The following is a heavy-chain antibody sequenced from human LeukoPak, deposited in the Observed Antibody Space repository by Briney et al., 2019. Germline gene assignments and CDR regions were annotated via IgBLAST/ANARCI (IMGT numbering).Heavy chain of an antibody. J-gene: IGHJ6*02. V-gene: IGHV3-13*01. CDR1: GFTLSNYD. CDR2: IGTAGDT. D-gene: IGHD6-19*01. Sequence: GGSLRLSCAASGFTLSNYDMHWARQRPGKGLEWVSIIGTAGDTYYADSVKGRFTISRESAMNSLYLQMNGLRGGDTAVYYCAREYVLTVAGTNYYYGMDVWGQGTAVTVSS. CDR3: AREYVLTVAGTNYYYGMDV.